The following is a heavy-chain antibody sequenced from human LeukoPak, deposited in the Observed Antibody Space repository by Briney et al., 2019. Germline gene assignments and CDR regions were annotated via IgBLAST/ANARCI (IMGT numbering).Heavy chain of an antibody. J-gene: IGHJ4*02. CDR3: AKVLTYFYDSSGLLFDY. CDR2: ISYDGTYK. Sequence: PGRSLRLSCAASGFTFSSYAMHWVRPAPGKGLEWVAVISYDGTYKYYADSVKGRFTISRDNSKNTLYLQMNSLRAEDTAVYYCAKVLTYFYDSSGLLFDYWGQGTLVTVSS. V-gene: IGHV3-30*18. D-gene: IGHD3-22*01. CDR1: GFTFSSYA.